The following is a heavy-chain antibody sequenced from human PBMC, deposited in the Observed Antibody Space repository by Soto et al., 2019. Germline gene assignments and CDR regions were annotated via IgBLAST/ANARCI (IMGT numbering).Heavy chain of an antibody. CDR2: IYHSGST. D-gene: IGHD3-10*01. Sequence: SETLSLTCAVSGGSISSGGYSWSWIRHPPGKGLEWIGYIYHSGSTYYNPSLKSRVTISVDRSKNQFSLKLSSVTAADTAVYYCARATMVRGDLNWFDPWGQGTLVTVSS. J-gene: IGHJ5*02. CDR3: ARATMVRGDLNWFDP. CDR1: GGSISSGGYS. V-gene: IGHV4-30-2*01.